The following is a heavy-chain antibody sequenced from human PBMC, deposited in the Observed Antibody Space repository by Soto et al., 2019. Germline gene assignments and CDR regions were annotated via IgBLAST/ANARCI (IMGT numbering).Heavy chain of an antibody. V-gene: IGHV3-21*01. J-gene: IGHJ4*02. CDR2: ISSSSSYI. CDR3: ARVSGWYAPDY. Sequence: GGSLRLSCAASGFAFSSFSLNWVRQAPGKGLEWVSSISSSSSYIYYADSVKGRFTISRENAKNSVYLQMNSLKVQDTAVYYCARVSGWYAPDYWGQGTLVTVSS. D-gene: IGHD6-19*01. CDR1: GFAFSSFS.